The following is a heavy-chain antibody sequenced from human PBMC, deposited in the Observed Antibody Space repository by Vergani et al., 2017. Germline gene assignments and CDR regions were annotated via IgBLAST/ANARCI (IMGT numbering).Heavy chain of an antibody. V-gene: IGHV3-30*02. CDR1: GFTFSSYG. D-gene: IGHD3-16*01. CDR2: IRYDGSNK. J-gene: IGHJ6*02. Sequence: VQLVESGGGVVQPGGSLRLSCAASGFTFSSYGMHWVRQAPGKGLEWVAFIRYDGSNKYYADSVKGRFTISRDNSKNTLYLQMNSLRAEDTAVYYCAKDLGRGWGSYYYGMDVWGQGTTVTVSS. CDR3: AKDLGRGWGSYYYGMDV.